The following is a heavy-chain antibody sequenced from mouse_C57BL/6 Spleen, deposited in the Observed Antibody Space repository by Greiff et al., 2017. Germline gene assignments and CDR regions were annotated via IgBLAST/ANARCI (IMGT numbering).Heavy chain of an antibody. D-gene: IGHD2-3*01. CDR3: AVYDGYSWYFDV. CDR2: IYPGSGNT. J-gene: IGHJ1*03. Sequence: QVQLQQSGAELVRPGASVKLSCKASGYTFTDYYINWVKQRPGQGLEWIARIYPGSGNTYYNEKFKGKATLTAEKSSSTAYMQLSSLTSEDSAVYFCAVYDGYSWYFDVWGTGTTVTVSS. CDR1: GYTFTDYY. V-gene: IGHV1-76*01.